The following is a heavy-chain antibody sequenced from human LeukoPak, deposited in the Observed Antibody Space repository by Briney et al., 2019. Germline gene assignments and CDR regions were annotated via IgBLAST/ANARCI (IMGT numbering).Heavy chain of an antibody. CDR2: ISGSGGST. D-gene: IGHD3-3*01. Sequence: PGGSLRLSCAASGYTFSSYWMSWVRQSPGKGLEWVSAISGSGGSTYYADSVKGRFTISRDNAKNSLYLQMNSLRAEDTAVYYCARDAQYYDFWSGYPSGWFDPWGQGTLVTVSS. J-gene: IGHJ5*02. CDR3: ARDAQYYDFWSGYPSGWFDP. V-gene: IGHV3-23*01. CDR1: GYTFSSYW.